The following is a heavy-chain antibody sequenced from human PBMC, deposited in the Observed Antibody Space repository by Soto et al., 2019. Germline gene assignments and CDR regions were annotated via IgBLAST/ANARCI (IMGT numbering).Heavy chain of an antibody. J-gene: IGHJ4*02. CDR1: GGSISNVNYC. V-gene: IGHV4-30-4*01. CDR3: ARGPSGDKVDY. Sequence: QVQLQESGPGLVKPSETLSLTCTVSGGSISNVNYCWSWIRQSPDKGLEWIGPIYNGGSTYNNPSLKTRVTISVETSKIQFSLNLSSVSAAHTAVYYCARGPSGDKVDYWGQGTLVTVSS. CDR2: IYNGGST. D-gene: IGHD1-1*01.